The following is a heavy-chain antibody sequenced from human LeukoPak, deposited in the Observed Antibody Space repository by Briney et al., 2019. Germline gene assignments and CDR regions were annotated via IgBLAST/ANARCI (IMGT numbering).Heavy chain of an antibody. CDR2: IYPVDSDT. D-gene: IGHD4-17*01. V-gene: IGHV5-51*01. J-gene: IGHJ4*02. Sequence: GESLKISCQGSGYRFTSYWIGWVRQMPGKGLEWMGIIYPVDSDTRYSPAFQGHVTITDDRTINTDYLQWSSMEASDTAVYYCARHDGMTKVDYWGQGTLVTVSS. CDR1: GYRFTSYW. CDR3: ARHDGMTKVDY.